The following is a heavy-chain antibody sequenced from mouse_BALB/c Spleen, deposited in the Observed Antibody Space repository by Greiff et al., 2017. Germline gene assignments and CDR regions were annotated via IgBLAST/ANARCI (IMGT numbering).Heavy chain of an antibody. J-gene: IGHJ1*01. D-gene: IGHD1-1*01. CDR3: ARSFPYYGSSYWYFDV. Sequence: VQLQQSGAELMKPGASVKISCKATGYTFSSYWIEWVKQRPGHGLEWIGEILPGSGSTNYNEKFKGKATFTADTSSNTAYMQLSSLTSEDSAVYYCARSFPYYGSSYWYFDVWGAGTTVTVSS. CDR1: GYTFSSYW. CDR2: ILPGSGST. V-gene: IGHV1-9*01.